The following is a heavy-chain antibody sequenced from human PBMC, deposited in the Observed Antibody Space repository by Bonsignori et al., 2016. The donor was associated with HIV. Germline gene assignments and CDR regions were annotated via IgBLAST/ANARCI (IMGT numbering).Heavy chain of an antibody. Sequence: SETLSLTCTVSGGSISSGSYYWSWIRQPAGKGLEWIGRIYTSGSTNYNPSLKSRVTISVDTSKNQFSLKLSSVTAADTAVYYCARDHTHGVEARKPRITGTTSLGAFDIWGQGTMVTVSS. D-gene: IGHD1-7*01. CDR3: ARDHTHGVEARKPRITGTTSLGAFDI. V-gene: IGHV4-61*02. J-gene: IGHJ3*02. CDR2: IYTSGST. CDR1: GGSISSGSYY.